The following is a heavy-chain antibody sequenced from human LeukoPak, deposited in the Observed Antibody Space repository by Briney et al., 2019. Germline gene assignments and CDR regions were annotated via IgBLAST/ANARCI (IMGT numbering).Heavy chain of an antibody. CDR3: ARPGLYPGHYYYYMDV. Sequence: PGGSLRLSCAASGFTFSSYGMHWVRQAPGKGLEWVAFIRYDGSNKYYADSVKGRFTISRDNSKNTLYLQMNSLRAEDTAVYYCARPGLYPGHYYYYMDVWGKGTTVTISS. CDR1: GFTFSSYG. J-gene: IGHJ6*03. CDR2: IRYDGSNK. D-gene: IGHD3-10*01. V-gene: IGHV3-30*02.